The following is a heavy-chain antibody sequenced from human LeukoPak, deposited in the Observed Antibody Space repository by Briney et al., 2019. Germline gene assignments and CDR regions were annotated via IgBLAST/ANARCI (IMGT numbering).Heavy chain of an antibody. Sequence: SETLSLTCTVSGGSISGGDYYWSWIRQPPGKGLEWIGYIYYSGSTYNNPSLKSRLTISVGTSKNQFSLKLSSVTAADTAVYYCARVRSRDGYNYGLLDLWGQGTLVTVSS. D-gene: IGHD5-24*01. CDR2: IYYSGST. CDR3: ARVRSRDGYNYGLLDL. V-gene: IGHV4-30-4*01. J-gene: IGHJ5*02. CDR1: GGSISGGDYY.